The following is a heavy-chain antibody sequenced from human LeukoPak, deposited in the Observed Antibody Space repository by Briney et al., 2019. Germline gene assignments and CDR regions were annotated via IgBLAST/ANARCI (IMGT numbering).Heavy chain of an antibody. Sequence: GGSLSLSCTASGFTFSNYGVQWVRQAPGKGLEYVSAISSNGGSTYYADSVKGRFTISRDNSKNTLYLQMGSLRAEDMAVYYCASASTFCSSTGCPSRNYWGQGTLVTVSS. CDR1: GFTFSNYG. J-gene: IGHJ4*02. D-gene: IGHD2-2*01. V-gene: IGHV3-64*02. CDR2: ISSNGGST. CDR3: ASASTFCSSTGCPSRNY.